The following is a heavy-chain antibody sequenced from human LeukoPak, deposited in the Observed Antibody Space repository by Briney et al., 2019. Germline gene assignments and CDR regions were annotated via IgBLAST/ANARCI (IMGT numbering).Heavy chain of an antibody. CDR3: ARGGASSRYFNS. V-gene: IGHV4-59*02. D-gene: IGHD6-13*01. Sequence: SETLSLTCSVSGGSVSSDHWSWIRQPPGKGLEWIAFISYSGSPDYNPSLKSRVTISIDTSKNQFSLKLTSVTSADTAVYYCARGGASSRYFNSWGQGTLVTVSS. J-gene: IGHJ4*02. CDR1: GGSVSSDH. CDR2: ISYSGSP.